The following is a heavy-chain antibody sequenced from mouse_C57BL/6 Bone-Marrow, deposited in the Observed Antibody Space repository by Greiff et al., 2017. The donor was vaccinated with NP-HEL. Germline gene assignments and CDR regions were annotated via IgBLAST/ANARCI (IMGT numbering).Heavy chain of an antibody. CDR2: IYPGSGST. CDR3: ASLFITTVVATVDWYFDV. D-gene: IGHD1-1*01. CDR1: GYTFTSYW. J-gene: IGHJ1*03. Sequence: QVQLQQPGAELVKPGASVKMSCKASGYTFTSYWITWVKQRPGQGLEWIGDIYPGSGSTNYNEKFKSKATLTVDTSSSTAYMQLSSLTSEDSAVYYCASLFITTVVATVDWYFDVWGTGTTVTVSS. V-gene: IGHV1-55*01.